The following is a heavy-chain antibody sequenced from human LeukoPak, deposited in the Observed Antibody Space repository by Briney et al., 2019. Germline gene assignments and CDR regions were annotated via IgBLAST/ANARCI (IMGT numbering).Heavy chain of an antibody. D-gene: IGHD2-2*01. CDR2: IIPILGIA. J-gene: IGHJ4*02. Sequence: ASVKVSCKASGGTFSSYAISWVRQAPGQGLEWMGRIIPILGIANYAQKFQGRVTITADKSTSTAYMELSSLRSEDTAVYYCARDPDIVVVPAAGSSEFDYWGQGTLVTVSS. V-gene: IGHV1-69*04. CDR3: ARDPDIVVVPAAGSSEFDY. CDR1: GGTFSSYA.